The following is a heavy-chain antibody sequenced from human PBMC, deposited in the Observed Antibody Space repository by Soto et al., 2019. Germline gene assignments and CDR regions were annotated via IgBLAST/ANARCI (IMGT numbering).Heavy chain of an antibody. V-gene: IGHV1-18*01. CDR2: ISANSGDT. D-gene: IGHD2-2*01. Sequence: GASVKVSCKASGYTFASYGFSWVRQAPGQGLEGVAWISANSGDTTSAQKFQDRVTLTTDTSTSTAYMDLRSLRSDDTAVYYCARDFRDSCRGTSCIYFDYWGQGTLVTVSS. CDR1: GYTFASYG. J-gene: IGHJ4*02. CDR3: ARDFRDSCRGTSCIYFDY.